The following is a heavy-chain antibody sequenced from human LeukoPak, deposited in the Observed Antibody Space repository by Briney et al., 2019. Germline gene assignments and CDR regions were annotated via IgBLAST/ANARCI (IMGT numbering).Heavy chain of an antibody. J-gene: IGHJ4*02. Sequence: AGGSLRLSCAASGFTFSSYAMSWVRQAPGKGLEWVSAISGSGDGTYYADSVKGRFTISRDNSKNTLYLQMNSLRAEDTAVYYCAKLWWSASSSVYRGQGTLVTVSS. D-gene: IGHD2-21*01. CDR3: AKLWWSASSSVY. CDR1: GFTFSSYA. V-gene: IGHV3-23*01. CDR2: ISGSGDGT.